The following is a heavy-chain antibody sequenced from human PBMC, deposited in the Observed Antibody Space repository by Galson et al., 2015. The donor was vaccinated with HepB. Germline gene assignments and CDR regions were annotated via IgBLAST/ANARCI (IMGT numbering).Heavy chain of an antibody. V-gene: IGHV1-18*04. Sequence: QSGAEVKKPGASVKVSCKASGYTFTSYGISWVRQAPGQGLEWMGWISAYNGNTNYAQKLQGRVTMTTDTSTSTAYMELRSLRSDDTAVYYCAREYYYDSSAPGPFDIWGQGTMVTVSS. CDR3: AREYYYDSSAPGPFDI. J-gene: IGHJ3*02. CDR2: ISAYNGNT. CDR1: GYTFTSYG. D-gene: IGHD3-22*01.